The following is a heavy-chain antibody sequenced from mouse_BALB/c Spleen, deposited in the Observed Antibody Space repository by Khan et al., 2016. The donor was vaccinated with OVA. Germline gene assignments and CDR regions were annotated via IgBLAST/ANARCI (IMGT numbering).Heavy chain of an antibody. D-gene: IGHD2-14*01. Sequence: QVQLKESGAELARPGASVKMSCKASGYTFTSYTIHWIKLRPGQGLEWIGYINPSNGYTNYNQKFKDKATLTADKSSTTAYMQLSSLTSDDSAVLNCVRDGAYYRNGGWFAYWGQGTLVTVSA. CDR1: GYTFTSYT. CDR2: INPSNGYT. V-gene: IGHV1-4*01. CDR3: VRDGAYYRNGGWFAY. J-gene: IGHJ3*01.